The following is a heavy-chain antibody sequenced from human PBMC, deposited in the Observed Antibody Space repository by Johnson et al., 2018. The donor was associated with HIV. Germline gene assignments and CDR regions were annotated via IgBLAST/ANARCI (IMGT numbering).Heavy chain of an antibody. CDR3: ATSTASDALDI. CDR1: GFTFSSYA. D-gene: IGHD1-1*01. V-gene: IGHV3-30*04. CDR2: ISYDGSDK. J-gene: IGHJ3*02. Sequence: QVQLVESGGGVVQPGRSLRLSCAASGFTFSSYAMHWVRQAPAKGLEWVAAISYDGSDKDHADSVKGRFTITRDNSKNTLFLQMNSLRADDTAMYYCATSTASDALDIWGQGTMVTVSS.